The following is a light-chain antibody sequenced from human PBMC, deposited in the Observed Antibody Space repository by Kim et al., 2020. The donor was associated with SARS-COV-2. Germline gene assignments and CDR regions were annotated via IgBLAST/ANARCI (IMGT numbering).Light chain of an antibody. CDR3: SSYTNNIWI. V-gene: IGLV2-14*03. CDR2: DVT. CDR1: SSDVGNNNY. Sequence: LTQPASVSGSLGQSITISCTGTSSDVGNNNYVSWYQQHPDKVPKRIIYDVTNRPSGVSNRFSGSKSGNAASLTISSLQAEDEADYYCSSYTNNIWIFGGGTQLTVL. J-gene: IGLJ2*01.